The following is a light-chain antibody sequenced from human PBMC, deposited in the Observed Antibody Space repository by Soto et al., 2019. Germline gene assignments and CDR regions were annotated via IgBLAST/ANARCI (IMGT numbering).Light chain of an antibody. CDR1: HSVSSTY. CDR2: GAS. V-gene: IGKV3-20*01. Sequence: EFVLTQSPDTLSLSPGERATLSCGASHSVSSTYLAWYQQKPGQAPRLLIHGASSRATGVPDRFSGRGSGTDITLTISRLEPEDFAVYYCQQYGTSPFTFGPGTKVDI. CDR3: QQYGTSPFT. J-gene: IGKJ3*01.